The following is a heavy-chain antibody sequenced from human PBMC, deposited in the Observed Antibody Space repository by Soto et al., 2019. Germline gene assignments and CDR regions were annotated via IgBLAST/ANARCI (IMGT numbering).Heavy chain of an antibody. Sequence: AASVKVSCKPSGYTFTSYGLSWVRQAPGQGLEWMGWITTYNDNTNYAQKFQVRVTMTTDTSTSTAYMELRSLRSDDTAVYYCARVGWSTLVGTAPFFDFWGQGTLVTVSS. CDR2: ITTYNDNT. CDR3: ARVGWSTLVGTAPFFDF. D-gene: IGHD2-15*01. J-gene: IGHJ4*02. V-gene: IGHV1-18*01. CDR1: GYTFTSYG.